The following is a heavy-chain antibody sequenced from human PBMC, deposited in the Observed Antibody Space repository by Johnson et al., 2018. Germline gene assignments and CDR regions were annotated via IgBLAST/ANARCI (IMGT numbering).Heavy chain of an antibody. V-gene: IGHV3-73*01. J-gene: IGHJ1*01. CDR1: GFSFSGSP. CDR3: TRSDYSGTYFS. CDR2: IRSKANNYAI. D-gene: IGHD1-26*01. Sequence: VQLVQAGGGLVQPGGSLKLSCAASGFSFSGSPMHWVRQASGKGLEWVGRIRSKANNYAIAYGASVKGRFTISRDDSKNTAYLQMNSLKTEDTAVYYCTRSDYSGTYFSWGQGTRVTVSS.